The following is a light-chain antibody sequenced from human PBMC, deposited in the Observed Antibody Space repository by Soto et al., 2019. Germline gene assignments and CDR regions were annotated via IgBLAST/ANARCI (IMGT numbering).Light chain of an antibody. J-gene: IGLJ3*02. CDR2: STN. CDR3: VLYMGSGIGV. CDR1: SGSVSTSYY. V-gene: IGLV8-61*01. Sequence: QAVVTQEPSFSVSPGGTVTLTCGLNSGSVSTSYYSSWYQQTPGQAPRTLIYSTNIRSSGVPDRFSGSILGNKAALTITGAQADDESDYYCVLYMGSGIGVFGGGTKLTVL.